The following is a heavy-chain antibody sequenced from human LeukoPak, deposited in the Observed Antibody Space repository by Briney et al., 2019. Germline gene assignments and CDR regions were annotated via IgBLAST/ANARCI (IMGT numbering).Heavy chain of an antibody. CDR1: GVSISSYY. CDR2: IYYSGTT. Sequence: PSETLSLTCTVSGVSISSYYWSWIRQPPGKGLEWIGVIYYSGTTNYKPSLKSRVTISTDTSKNQFFLNLTSVTAEDTAVYYCAKGKIPDYFDSWGQGTLITVSS. CDR3: AKGKIPDYFDS. J-gene: IGHJ4*02. V-gene: IGHV4-59*01. D-gene: IGHD2-21*01.